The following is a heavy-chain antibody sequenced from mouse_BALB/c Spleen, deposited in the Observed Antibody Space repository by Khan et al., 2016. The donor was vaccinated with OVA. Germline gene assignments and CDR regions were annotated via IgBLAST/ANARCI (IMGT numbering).Heavy chain of an antibody. V-gene: IGHV1S136*01. Sequence: VQLQQSGPELVKPGASVKMSCKASGYSFTNYIIHWVKQEPGQGLEWIGYINPHNDGAKYNEKFKGKATLTSDKSSSTAYMELSGLTSEDSAGYYCARDYGRSFWFAYWGQGTLVTVSA. CDR3: ARDYGRSFWFAY. CDR2: INPHNDGA. D-gene: IGHD1-1*01. CDR1: GYSFTNYI. J-gene: IGHJ3*01.